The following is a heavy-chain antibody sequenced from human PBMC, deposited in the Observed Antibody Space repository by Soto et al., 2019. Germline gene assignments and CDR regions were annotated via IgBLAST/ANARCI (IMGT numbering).Heavy chain of an antibody. J-gene: IGHJ4*02. CDR1: GFSFGSYA. D-gene: IGHD3-3*01. CDR3: ARWSYLDY. CDR2: ISGSDGET. Sequence: PGGSLRLSCAASGFSFGSYALSWVRQAPGKGLEWVSTISGSDGETFYVDSVKGRFSISRDTSQSTLYLQMNSLRADDTAMCYCARWSYLDYWGQGTQVTVSS. V-gene: IGHV3-23*01.